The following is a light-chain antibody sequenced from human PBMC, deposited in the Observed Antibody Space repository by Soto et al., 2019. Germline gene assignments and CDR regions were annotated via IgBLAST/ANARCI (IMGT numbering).Light chain of an antibody. CDR3: QQGFT. J-gene: IGKJ3*01. Sequence: DIQMTQSPSSLSAPVGDRVTITCQASQDISNYLNWYQQKPGKAPKLLIYDASNLETGVPSRFSGSGSGTDFTFTISSLQPEDIATYYCQQGFTFGPGTKVDIK. CDR1: QDISNY. V-gene: IGKV1-33*01. CDR2: DAS.